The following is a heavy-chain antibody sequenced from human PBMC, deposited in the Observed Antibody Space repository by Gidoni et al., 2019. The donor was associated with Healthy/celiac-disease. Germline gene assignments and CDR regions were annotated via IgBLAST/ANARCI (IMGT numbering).Heavy chain of an antibody. CDR3: ARLSGEKGYCSSTSCYTADY. CDR2: SIPIFGTA. Sequence: QVQLVQSGAEVKKPGSSVKVSCKASGGTFRSYAISWVRQAPGQGLEWMGGSIPIFGTANYAQKFQGRVTITADKSTSTAYMELSSLRSEDTAVYYCARLSGEKGYCSSTSCYTADYWGQGTLVTVSS. J-gene: IGHJ4*02. V-gene: IGHV1-69*06. CDR1: GGTFRSYA. D-gene: IGHD2-2*02.